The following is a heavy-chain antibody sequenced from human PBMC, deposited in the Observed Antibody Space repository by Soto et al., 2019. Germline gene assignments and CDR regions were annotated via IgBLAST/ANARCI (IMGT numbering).Heavy chain of an antibody. CDR1: GYTLTELS. Sequence: EASVKVSCKVSGYTLTELSMHWVRQAPGKGLEWMGGFDPEDGETIYAQKFQGRVTMTEDTSTDTAYMELSSLRSEDTAVYYCATARIAVAGNGYNWFDPWGQGTLVTVSS. CDR2: FDPEDGET. J-gene: IGHJ5*02. V-gene: IGHV1-24*01. CDR3: ATARIAVAGNGYNWFDP. D-gene: IGHD6-19*01.